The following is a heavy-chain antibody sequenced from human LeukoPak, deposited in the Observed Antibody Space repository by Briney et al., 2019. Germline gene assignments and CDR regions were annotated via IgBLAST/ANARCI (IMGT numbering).Heavy chain of an antibody. CDR1: GFIFSNYA. D-gene: IGHD3-9*01. V-gene: IGHV3-23*01. J-gene: IGHJ4*02. CDR3: AKWGDYDVLTGYYDPDN. CDR2: IVGSGANT. Sequence: GASLRLPCAASGFIFSNYAMSWARQAPGKGLEWVSAIVGSGANTYYADSVKGRFTISRDNPRNTLYLQMNSLRAEDTAVYYCAKWGDYDVLTGYYDPDNWGQGTLVTVSS.